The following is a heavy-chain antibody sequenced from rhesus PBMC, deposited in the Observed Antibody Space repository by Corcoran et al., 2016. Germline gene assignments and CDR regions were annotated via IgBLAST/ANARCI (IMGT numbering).Heavy chain of an antibody. CDR1: GFTFSSYG. J-gene: IGHJ4*01. CDR2: ISNGSGST. Sequence: EVQLVESGGGLVQPGGSLRLSCAAPGFTFSSYGMSWVRQAAGKGLDWVSYISNGSGSTYYADSVKGRFTISRDNSKNTLYLQMNSLRAEDTAVYYCAKDTGIQLQLDYWGQGVLVTVSS. V-gene: IGHV3S5*01. D-gene: IGHD5-12*01. CDR3: AKDTGIQLQLDY.